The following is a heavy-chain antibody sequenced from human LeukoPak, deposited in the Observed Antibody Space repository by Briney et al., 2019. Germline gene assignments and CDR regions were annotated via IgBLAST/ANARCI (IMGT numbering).Heavy chain of an antibody. D-gene: IGHD6-13*01. CDR1: GGSITTTNW. Sequence: SGTLSLTCAVSGGSITTTNWWSWVRQPPGKGLEWIGYIYYSGSTNYNPSLKSRVTISVDTSKNQFSLKLSSVTAADTAVYYCAREGSSWLGATFDIWGQGTMVTVSS. CDR3: AREGSSWLGATFDI. CDR2: IYYSGST. V-gene: IGHV4-4*02. J-gene: IGHJ3*02.